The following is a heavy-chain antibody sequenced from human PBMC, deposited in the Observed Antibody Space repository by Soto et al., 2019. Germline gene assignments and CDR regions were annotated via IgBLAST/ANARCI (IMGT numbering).Heavy chain of an antibody. D-gene: IGHD6-19*01. CDR2: INHSGST. J-gene: IGHJ6*04. CDR1: GGSFSGYY. Sequence: PSETLSLTCAVYGGSFSGYYWSWIRQPPGKGLEWIGEINHSGSTNYNPSLKSRVTISVDTSKNQFSLQLNTVTPEDTAVYYCMRSPYSSGLEYGMDVWRRGTTVTVGS. V-gene: IGHV4-34*01. CDR3: MRSPYSSGLEYGMDV.